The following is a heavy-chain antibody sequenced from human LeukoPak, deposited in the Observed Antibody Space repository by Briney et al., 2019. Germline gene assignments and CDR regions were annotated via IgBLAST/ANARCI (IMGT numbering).Heavy chain of an antibody. V-gene: IGHV3-74*01. CDR2: INTDGIMI. CDR3: AKNPAYYYDGSAYPVDY. D-gene: IGHD3-22*01. J-gene: IGHJ4*02. CDR1: GFTFGNYW. Sequence: GGSLRLSCTTSGFTFGNYWMHWVRQAPGKGLVWVSRINTDGIMITYADSVKGRFTISRDKSKNTLYLQMNSLRADDTAVYYCAKNPAYYYDGSAYPVDYWGQGTLVTVSS.